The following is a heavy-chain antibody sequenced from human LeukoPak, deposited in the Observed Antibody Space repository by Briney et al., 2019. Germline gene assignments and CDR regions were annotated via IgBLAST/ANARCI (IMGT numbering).Heavy chain of an antibody. CDR3: ARHSSSWNPPDY. CDR2: IYYSGNT. Sequence: SETLSLTCTVSGGSISSYYWSWTRQPPGKGLEWIEYIYYSGNTNYNPSLKSRVTISVDTSKNQFSLRLSSVTAADTAVNYCARHSSSWNPPDYWGQGTLVTVSS. J-gene: IGHJ4*02. CDR1: GGSISSYY. D-gene: IGHD6-13*01. V-gene: IGHV4-59*08.